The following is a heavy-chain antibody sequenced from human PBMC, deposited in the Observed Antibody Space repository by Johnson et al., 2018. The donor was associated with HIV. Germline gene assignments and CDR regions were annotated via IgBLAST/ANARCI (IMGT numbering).Heavy chain of an antibody. CDR3: ARDLPGIYDAFDI. J-gene: IGHJ3*02. CDR1: GFTFDDYA. Sequence: VQLVESGGGLVQPGRSLRLSCAASGFTFDDYAMHWVRQAPGKGLEWVSGISWNSGSIGYADSVKGRFTISRDNAKNILYLQMHSLRTEDTAYYYCARDLPGIYDAFDIWGQGTMVTVSS. D-gene: IGHD1-26*01. V-gene: IGHV3-9*01. CDR2: ISWNSGSI.